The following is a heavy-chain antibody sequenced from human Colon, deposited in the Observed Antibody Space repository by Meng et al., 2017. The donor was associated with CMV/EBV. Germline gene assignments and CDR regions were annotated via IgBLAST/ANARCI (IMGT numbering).Heavy chain of an antibody. CDR2: ITQSGST. J-gene: IGHJ5*02. CDR1: GGSFSGYY. CDR3: ARGLRFLGWFGWFDP. V-gene: IGHV4-34*01. D-gene: IGHD3-3*01. Sequence: SETLSLTCAVYGGSFSGYYWSWIRQPPGKGLEWIGEITQSGSTNYNPSLKSRVTISVDTSKNQFSLKLSSVTAADTAVYYCARGLRFLGWFGWFDPWGQGTLVTVSS.